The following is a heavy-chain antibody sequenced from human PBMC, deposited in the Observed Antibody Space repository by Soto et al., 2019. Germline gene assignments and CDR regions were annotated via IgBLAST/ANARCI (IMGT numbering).Heavy chain of an antibody. CDR3: ARGAFHNYYVDY. D-gene: IGHD3-3*02. V-gene: IGHV3-74*01. CDR1: GFTFSTYW. J-gene: IGHJ4*02. Sequence: GGSLRLSCAASGFTFSTYWMHGVRQAPGEGLVWVSRIKGDESSTSSADSVKGRFTISRDNAKNTLYLHMNSLRADDTAVYYCARGAFHNYYVDYWGQGTLVTSPQ. CDR2: IKGDESST.